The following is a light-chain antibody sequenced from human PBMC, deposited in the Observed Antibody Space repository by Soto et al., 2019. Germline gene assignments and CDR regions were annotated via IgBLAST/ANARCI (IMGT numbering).Light chain of an antibody. CDR1: SSDVGGYSY. V-gene: IGLV2-14*01. J-gene: IGLJ3*02. CDR3: SSYTNSNPWV. Sequence: QSALTQPASVSGSPGQSITISCTGTSSDVGGYSYVSWYQQHPGKAPKLMIYEVTNRPSGVSSRLSASKSGNRASRTISGLQAEDAAAYYCSSYTNSNPWVFGGGTKLTVL. CDR2: EVT.